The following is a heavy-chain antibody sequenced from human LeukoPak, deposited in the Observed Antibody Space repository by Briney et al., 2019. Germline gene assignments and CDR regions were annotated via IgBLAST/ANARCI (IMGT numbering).Heavy chain of an antibody. J-gene: IGHJ6*03. Sequence: SETLSLTCTVSGGSIISNYWSWIRQSAGTGLEWIGRTYGSGITDYNPSLKSRVTMSLDTSRKQFSLRLTSVTAADTAVYYCARLKFYDSTGYSPGYYMDVWGKGTTVSVFS. D-gene: IGHD3-22*01. CDR1: GGSIISNY. CDR3: ARLKFYDSTGYSPGYYMDV. CDR2: TYGSGIT. V-gene: IGHV4-4*07.